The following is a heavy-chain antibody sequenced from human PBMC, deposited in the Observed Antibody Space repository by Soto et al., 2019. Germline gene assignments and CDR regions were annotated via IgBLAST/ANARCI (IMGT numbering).Heavy chain of an antibody. CDR3: ARDENFAFRGYSFGFDF. V-gene: IGHV1-2*06. CDR2: MNLDTGGT. D-gene: IGHD5-18*01. Sequence: APGHGLEWMGRMNLDTGGTTYAQKFQGRVTMTRATSNSTAYMEVNNLKSDDTAIYYCARDENFAFRGYSFGFDFWGQGTLITVSS. J-gene: IGHJ4*02.